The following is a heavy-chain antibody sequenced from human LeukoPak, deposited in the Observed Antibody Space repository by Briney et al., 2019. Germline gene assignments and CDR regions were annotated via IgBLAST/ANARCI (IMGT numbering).Heavy chain of an antibody. J-gene: IGHJ3*02. D-gene: IGHD3-16*01. V-gene: IGHV3-23*01. CDR1: RFIFRNYA. Sequence: GGSLRLSCAASRFIFRNYAMSWVRQAPGRGLEWLSIISGTADSKYYADSVKGRFTISRDNPRSTLYLEMNILRAEDTAVYYCAKADATIGGAFDTWGKGTMVIVSS. CDR2: ISGTADSK. CDR3: AKADATIGGAFDT.